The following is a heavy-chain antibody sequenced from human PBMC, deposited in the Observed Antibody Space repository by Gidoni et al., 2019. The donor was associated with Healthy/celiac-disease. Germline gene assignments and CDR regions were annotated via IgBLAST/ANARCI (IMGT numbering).Heavy chain of an antibody. Sequence: EVQLVESGGGLVQPGRSLRLSCTSSGFPFGGYAMSWFRQAPGKGLGWVGFIRSKADGGTTEYAASVKGRFTISRDDSKSIAYLQMNSLKTEDTAVYYCTRLSGLGLNPFDYWGQGTLVTVSS. CDR1: GFPFGGYA. CDR2: IRSKADGGTT. D-gene: IGHD6-6*01. CDR3: TRLSGLGLNPFDY. V-gene: IGHV3-49*03. J-gene: IGHJ4*02.